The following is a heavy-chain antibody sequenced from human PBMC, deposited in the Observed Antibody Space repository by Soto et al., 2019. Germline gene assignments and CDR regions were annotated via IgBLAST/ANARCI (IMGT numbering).Heavy chain of an antibody. CDR1: GGSISSSNW. V-gene: IGHV4-4*02. J-gene: IGHJ4*02. D-gene: IGHD3-22*01. CDR3: AREPPEHYYDSSGYYDRAYYFDY. Sequence: TSETLSLTCAVSGGSISSSNWWSWVRQPPGKGLEWIGEIYHSGSTNYNPSLKSRVTISVDKSKNQFSLKLSSVTAADTAVYYCAREPPEHYYDSSGYYDRAYYFDYWGQGTLVTVSS. CDR2: IYHSGST.